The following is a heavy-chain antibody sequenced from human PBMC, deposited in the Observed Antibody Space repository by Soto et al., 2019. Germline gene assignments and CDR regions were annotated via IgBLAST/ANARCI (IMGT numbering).Heavy chain of an antibody. D-gene: IGHD6-6*01. CDR1: GGTFSSYA. V-gene: IGHV1-69*06. CDR3: GRGGGADSSSWFDP. J-gene: IGHJ5*02. CDR2: IIPIFGTA. Sequence: QVQLVQSGAEVKKPGSSVKVSCKASGGTFSSYAISWVRQAPGQGLEWMGGIIPIFGTANYAQKFQGRVTITADKSPSTASMGLSGLRSEDTAVYYCGRGGGADSSSWFDPWGQGTLVTVSS.